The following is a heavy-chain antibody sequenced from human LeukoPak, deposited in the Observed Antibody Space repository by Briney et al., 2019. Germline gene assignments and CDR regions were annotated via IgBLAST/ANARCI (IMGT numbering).Heavy chain of an antibody. CDR1: GFTFSTYA. CDR3: AKPRDFYYYMDV. Sequence: GGSLRLSCAASGFTFSTYAMSWVRQAPGKGLEWVSTISAIGGSTYYADSVKGRFTISGDNSKSTLYLQMNSLGAEDTAVYYCAKPRDFYYYMDVWGKGTSVIVSS. CDR2: ISAIGGST. V-gene: IGHV3-23*01. J-gene: IGHJ6*03.